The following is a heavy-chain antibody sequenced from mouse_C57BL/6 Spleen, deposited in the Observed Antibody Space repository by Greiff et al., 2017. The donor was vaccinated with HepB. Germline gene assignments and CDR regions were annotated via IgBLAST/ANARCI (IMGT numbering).Heavy chain of an antibody. CDR1: GYTFTSYW. V-gene: IGHV1-69*01. J-gene: IGHJ1*03. D-gene: IGHD1-1*01. CDR2: IDPSDSYT. Sequence: QVQLQQPGAELVMPGASVKLSCKASGYTFTSYWMHWVKQRPGQGLEWIGEIDPSDSYTNYNQKFKGKSTLTVDKSSSTAYMQLSSLTSEDSAVYYCARSPVARYFDVWGTGTTVTVSS. CDR3: ARSPVARYFDV.